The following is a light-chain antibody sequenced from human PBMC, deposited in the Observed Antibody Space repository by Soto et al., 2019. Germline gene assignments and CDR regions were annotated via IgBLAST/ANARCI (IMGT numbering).Light chain of an antibody. V-gene: IGLV2-14*01. Sequence: QSVLTQPASVSGSPGQSITISCTGTSSDVGGYNFVSWYQQHPGRAPKLLIYEVSRRPSGVSNRFSGSKSGDTASLTISGLQAEDEADYYCYSYRGYYTRVLGNGTKVTVL. J-gene: IGLJ1*01. CDR2: EVS. CDR1: SSDVGGYNF. CDR3: YSYRGYYTRV.